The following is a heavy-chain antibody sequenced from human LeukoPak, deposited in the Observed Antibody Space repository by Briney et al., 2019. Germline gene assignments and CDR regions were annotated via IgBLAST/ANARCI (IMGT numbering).Heavy chain of an antibody. CDR2: INPNSGGT. D-gene: IGHD1-26*01. V-gene: IGHV1-2*02. CDR1: GYTFTGYY. Sequence: ASVKVSCKASGYTFTGYYMHWVRQAPGQGLEWMGWINPNSGGTNYAQKFQGRVTMTRDTSISTAYMELSRLRSDDTAVYYCARDSGSYYVVGFDYWGQGTLITVSS. J-gene: IGHJ4*02. CDR3: ARDSGSYYVVGFDY.